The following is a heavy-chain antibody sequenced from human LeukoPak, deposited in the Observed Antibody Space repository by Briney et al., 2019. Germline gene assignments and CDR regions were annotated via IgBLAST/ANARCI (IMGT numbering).Heavy chain of an antibody. D-gene: IGHD5-18*01. V-gene: IGHV3-11*01. CDR3: GKYSYGLWFDP. J-gene: IGHJ5*02. CDR2: ISSSGSTI. CDR1: GFTFSDYY. Sequence: GGSLRLSCAASGFTFSDYYMSWIRQAPGKGLEWVSYISSSGSTIYYADSVKGRFTISRDNAKNSLYLQMNSLRAEDTAVYYCGKYSYGLWFDPWGQGTLVTVSS.